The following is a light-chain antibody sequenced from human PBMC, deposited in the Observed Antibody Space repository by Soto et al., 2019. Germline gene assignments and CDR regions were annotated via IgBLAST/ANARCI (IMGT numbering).Light chain of an antibody. CDR3: SSYAGINNLGV. CDR1: SSDVGGYKY. Sequence: QSALTQPPSASGSPGQSVTISCTGTSSDVGGYKYVSWYQQHPGKAPKLMIFEVNKRPSGVPDRFSSSKSGNTASLTVSGLQAEDEADYYCSSYAGINNLGVFGTGTKVTV. J-gene: IGLJ1*01. V-gene: IGLV2-8*01. CDR2: EVN.